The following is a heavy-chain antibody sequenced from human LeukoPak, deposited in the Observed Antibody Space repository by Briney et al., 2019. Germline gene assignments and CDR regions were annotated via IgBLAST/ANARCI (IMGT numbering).Heavy chain of an antibody. CDR1: GDSISTSRYY. CDR3: ARASHDYGDYSHFDY. V-gene: IGHV4-39*07. D-gene: IGHD4-17*01. Sequence: SETLSLTCTVAGDSISTSRYYWGWLRQPPGKGLQWIGSIFSTGSTYYNPSLKSRVTISIDTSKNHFSLRLNSVTAADTAVYYCARASHDYGDYSHFDYWGQGTLVTVSS. J-gene: IGHJ4*02. CDR2: IFSTGST.